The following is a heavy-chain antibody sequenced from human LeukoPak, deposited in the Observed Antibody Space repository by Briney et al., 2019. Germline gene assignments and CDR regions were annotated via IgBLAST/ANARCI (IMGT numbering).Heavy chain of an antibody. CDR1: GGSISSYY. D-gene: IGHD3-9*01. CDR3: ATNTYDILTGYYPLHD. V-gene: IGHV4-59*12. J-gene: IGHJ4*02. CDR2: IYYSGST. Sequence: SETLSLTCTVSGGSISSYYWSWIRQPPGKGLEWIGYIYYSGSTNYNPSLKSRVTISVDTSKNQFSLKLSSVTAADTAVYYCATNTYDILTGYYPLHDWGQGTLVTVSS.